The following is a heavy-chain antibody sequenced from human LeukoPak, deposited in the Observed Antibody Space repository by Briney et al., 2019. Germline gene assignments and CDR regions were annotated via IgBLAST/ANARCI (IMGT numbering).Heavy chain of an antibody. D-gene: IGHD3-3*01. J-gene: IGHJ4*02. CDR1: GGSISSSSYY. CDR3: ARHLVYYDFWSGYYTPPGDY. CDR2: IYYSGST. V-gene: IGHV4-39*01. Sequence: SETLSLTCTVSGGSISSSSYYWGWIRQPPGKGLEWIGSIYYSGSTYYNPSLKSRVTISVDTSKNQFSLKLSSVTAADTAVYYCARHLVYYDFWSGYYTPPGDYWGQGTLVTVSS.